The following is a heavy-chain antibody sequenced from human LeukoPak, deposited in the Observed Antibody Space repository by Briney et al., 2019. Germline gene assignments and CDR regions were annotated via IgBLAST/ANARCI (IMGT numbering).Heavy chain of an antibody. D-gene: IGHD6-6*01. CDR3: ARAHGRSSAEFI. V-gene: IGHV1-2*06. CDR2: INPNSGGT. CDR1: GDTFTGYY. J-gene: IGHJ3*02. Sequence: ASGKVSCKASGDTFTGYYMHWVRQAPGQGLEWMGRINPNSGGTNYAQKFQGRVTMTRDTSISTAYMELSRLRSDDTAVYYCARAHGRSSAEFICGQGTMVTVSS.